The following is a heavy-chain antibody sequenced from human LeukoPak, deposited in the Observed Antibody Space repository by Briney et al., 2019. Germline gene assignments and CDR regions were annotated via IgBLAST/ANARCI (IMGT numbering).Heavy chain of an antibody. CDR1: GYTFSDYY. CDR2: ISPDSVEK. Sequence: GASVKVSCKASGYTFSDYYMHWVRQAPAQGLEWMAWISPDSVEKKYAQKFQGRLTMTRDTSINTAYMELSRLRSDDTAVYYCAREFYDTSGIKYAFDTWGQGTVITASS. D-gene: IGHD3-22*01. CDR3: AREFYDTSGIKYAFDT. J-gene: IGHJ3*02. V-gene: IGHV1-2*02.